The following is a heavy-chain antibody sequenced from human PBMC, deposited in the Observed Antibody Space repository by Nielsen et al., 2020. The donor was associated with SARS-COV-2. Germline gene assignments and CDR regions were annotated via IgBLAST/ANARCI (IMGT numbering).Heavy chain of an antibody. D-gene: IGHD3-22*01. J-gene: IGHJ5*02. Sequence: SETLSLTCTVSGGSVSSGSYYWSWIRQPPGKGLEWIGYIYYSGSTNYNPSLKGRVTISVDTSKNQFSLKLSSVTAADTAVYYCAREKKPAYYYDSSGWGWFDPWGQGTLVTVSS. CDR3: AREKKPAYYYDSSGWGWFDP. CDR1: GGSVSSGSYY. V-gene: IGHV4-61*01. CDR2: IYYSGST.